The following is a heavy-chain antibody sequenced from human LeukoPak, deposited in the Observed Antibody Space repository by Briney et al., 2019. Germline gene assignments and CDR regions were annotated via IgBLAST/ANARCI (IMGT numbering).Heavy chain of an antibody. CDR3: TTGSGMGLYYYYMDV. CDR1: GSTFINAW. D-gene: IGHD1-26*01. CDR2: IKSKTDGGTT. Sequence: GGSLRLSCAASGSTFINAWMSWVRQAPGKGLEWVGRIKSKTDGGTTDFAAPVKGRFTISRDDSKNTLYLQMNSLKTEDTAVYYCTTGSGMGLYYYYMDVWGKGTTVTVSS. J-gene: IGHJ6*03. V-gene: IGHV3-15*01.